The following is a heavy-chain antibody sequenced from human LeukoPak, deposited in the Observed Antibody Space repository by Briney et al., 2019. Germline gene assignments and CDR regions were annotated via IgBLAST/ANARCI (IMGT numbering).Heavy chain of an antibody. V-gene: IGHV3-48*03. CDR2: ISNSGSTI. CDR3: ARDSGGSSPFDY. D-gene: IGHD2-15*01. CDR1: GFTFSSYE. J-gene: IGHJ4*02. Sequence: GGSLRLPCAASGFTFSSYEMHWVRQAPGKGLEWVSYISNSGSTIYYADSVKGRFTISRDNAKNSLYLQMNSLRAEDTAVYYCARDSGGSSPFDYWGQGTLVTVSS.